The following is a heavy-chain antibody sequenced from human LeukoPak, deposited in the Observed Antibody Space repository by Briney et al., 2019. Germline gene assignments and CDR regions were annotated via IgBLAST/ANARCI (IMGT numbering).Heavy chain of an antibody. V-gene: IGHV1-18*01. Sequence: ASAKVSCKASGYTFANYGISWVRQAPGQGLEWMGWISVYNGNTNYAQKLQDRVTMTTDTSTSTAYVELRSLRSDDTAVYYCARGSSGWSFDYWGQGTLVTVSS. J-gene: IGHJ4*02. CDR1: GYTFANYG. D-gene: IGHD6-19*01. CDR2: ISVYNGNT. CDR3: ARGSSGWSFDY.